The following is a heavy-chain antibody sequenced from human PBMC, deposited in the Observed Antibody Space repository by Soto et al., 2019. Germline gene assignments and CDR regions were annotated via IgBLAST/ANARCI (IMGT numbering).Heavy chain of an antibody. Sequence: SETLSLTCTVSGGSISSYYWSWVRQPPGKGLEWIGYMYYGGRTNYNPSLKSRVTISVDTSKMQVSLKLSSVTAADTAVYFCARGTPSPLIVRSSRGPWFDPWGQGTLVTVSS. CDR3: ARGTPSPLIVRSSRGPWFDP. CDR1: GGSISSYY. D-gene: IGHD2-15*01. V-gene: IGHV4-59*08. CDR2: MYYGGRT. J-gene: IGHJ5*02.